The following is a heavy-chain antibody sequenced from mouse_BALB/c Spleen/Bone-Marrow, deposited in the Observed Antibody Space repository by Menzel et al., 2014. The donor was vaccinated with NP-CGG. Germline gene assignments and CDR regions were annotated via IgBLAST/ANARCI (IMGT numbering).Heavy chain of an antibody. J-gene: IGHJ3*01. V-gene: IGHV4-1*02. CDR2: INPDSTTI. CDR1: GFDFSRYW. D-gene: IGHD2-3*01. CDR3: ARLGYYGGFAY. Sequence: EVKLMESGGGLVQPGGSLKLSCAASGFDFSRYWMGWVRQAPGKGLGWIGGINPDSTTINYTPSLKYKFIISRDNAKNTLFLQMSNVRSEDTALYYCARLGYYGGFAYWGQGTLVTVSA.